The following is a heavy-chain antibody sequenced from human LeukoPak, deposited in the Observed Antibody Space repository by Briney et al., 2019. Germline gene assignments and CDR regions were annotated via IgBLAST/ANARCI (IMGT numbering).Heavy chain of an antibody. Sequence: GGSLRLSCAASGFTFSSYWMHWVRQAPGKGLVWVSRVATDGTGPSYADSVKGRFTISRDNAKNTLYLQMNSLSAEDTAVYYCARDMGPYGGNPGGSWGQETLVTVSS. CDR2: VATDGTGP. CDR3: ARDMGPYGGNPGGS. CDR1: GFTFSSYW. D-gene: IGHD4-23*01. J-gene: IGHJ5*02. V-gene: IGHV3-74*01.